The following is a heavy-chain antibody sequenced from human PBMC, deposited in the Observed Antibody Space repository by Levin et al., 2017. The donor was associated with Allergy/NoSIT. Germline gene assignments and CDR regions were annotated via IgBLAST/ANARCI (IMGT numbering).Heavy chain of an antibody. V-gene: IGHV3-13*01. CDR3: ARGRRGNYYDSSGYYLFDY. D-gene: IGHD3-22*01. Sequence: GGSLRLSCAASGFTFSSYDMHWVRQATGKGLEWVSAIGTAGDTYYPGSVKGRFTISRENAKNSLYLQMNSLRAGDTAVYYCARGRRGNYYDSSGYYLFDYWGQGTLVTVSS. CDR2: IGTAGDT. J-gene: IGHJ4*02. CDR1: GFTFSSYD.